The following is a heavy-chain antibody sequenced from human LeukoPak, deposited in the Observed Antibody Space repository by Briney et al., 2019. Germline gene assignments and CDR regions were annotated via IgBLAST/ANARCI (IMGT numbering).Heavy chain of an antibody. CDR1: GFTFSTYA. CDR2: ISGSGGST. CDR3: AKDFGGARLQLYAFDI. J-gene: IGHJ3*02. V-gene: IGHV3-23*01. Sequence: PGGSLRLSCAASGFTFSTYAMSWVRQAPGKGLECVSAISGSGGSTHYADSVEGRFTISRDNSKNTLYLQMNSLRAEDTAVYYCAKDFGGARLQLYAFDIWGHGTMVTVSS. D-gene: IGHD3-3*01.